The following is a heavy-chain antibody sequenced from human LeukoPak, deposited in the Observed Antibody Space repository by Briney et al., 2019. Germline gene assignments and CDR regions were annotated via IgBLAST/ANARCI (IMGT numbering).Heavy chain of an antibody. J-gene: IGHJ6*04. CDR2: ISSSGNKI. D-gene: IGHD2-2*01. CDR1: GFPFSSYE. Sequence: GGSLRLSCAASGFPFSSYEMNWVRQAPGKRLQWVSYISSSGNKIYYAASVKGRFIISRDNAKNSLYLQIDSLRAEDTAVYYCATFAGVVPGGLLLWGKGTTVIVSS. CDR3: ATFAGVVPGGLLL. V-gene: IGHV3-48*03.